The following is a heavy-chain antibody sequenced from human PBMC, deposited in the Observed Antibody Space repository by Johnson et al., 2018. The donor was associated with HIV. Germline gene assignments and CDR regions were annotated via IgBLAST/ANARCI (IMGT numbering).Heavy chain of an antibody. J-gene: IGHJ3*02. CDR1: GFTFDDHG. CDR3: ARGGKSYYGAFDI. D-gene: IGHD3-10*01. V-gene: IGHV3-20*04. Sequence: VHLVESGGGVVRPGGSLRLSCAASGFTFDDHGMSWVRQAPGKGLEWVSGINWNGGSTGYADSVKGRFTISRDNAKNTLYLQMNSLRAEDTAVYYCARGGKSYYGAFDIWGQGTMVTVSS. CDR2: INWNGGST.